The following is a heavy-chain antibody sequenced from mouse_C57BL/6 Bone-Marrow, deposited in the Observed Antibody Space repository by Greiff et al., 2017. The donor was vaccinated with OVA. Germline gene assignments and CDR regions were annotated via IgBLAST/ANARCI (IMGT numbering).Heavy chain of an antibody. CDR3: ASSNSIYYEYDEFAY. D-gene: IGHD2-4*01. J-gene: IGHJ3*01. CDR2: ICTRDGST. Sequence: QVQLQQSGPELVKPGASVKLSCKASGYTFPSYDRNWVKQRPGPGLEWVGWICTRDGSTTYNEKFKGKATLTVDASSSTAYMELHSLTSEDSAVYFCASSNSIYYEYDEFAYWGQGTRVTVSA. V-gene: IGHV1-85*01. CDR1: GYTFPSYD.